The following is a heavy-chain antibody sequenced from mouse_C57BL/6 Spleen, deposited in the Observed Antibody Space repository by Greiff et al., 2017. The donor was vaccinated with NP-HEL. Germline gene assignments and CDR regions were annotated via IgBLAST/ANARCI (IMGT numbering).Heavy chain of an antibody. CDR1: GFTFSSYA. V-gene: IGHV5-4*01. Sequence: DVQLVESGGGLVKPGGSLKLSCAASGFTFSSYAMSWVRQTPEKRLEWVATISDGGSYTYYPDNVKGRFTISRDNAKNNLYLQMSHLKSEDTAMYYCAREHYGSSFGYFDYWGQGTTLTVSS. D-gene: IGHD1-1*01. J-gene: IGHJ2*01. CDR3: AREHYGSSFGYFDY. CDR2: ISDGGSYT.